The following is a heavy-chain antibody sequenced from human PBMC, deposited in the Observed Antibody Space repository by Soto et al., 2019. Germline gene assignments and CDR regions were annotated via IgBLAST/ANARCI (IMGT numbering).Heavy chain of an antibody. CDR2: IIPILGIA. J-gene: IGHJ3*02. CDR1: GGTFSSYT. Sequence: GASVKVSCKASGGTFSSYTISWVRQAPGQGLEWMGRIIPILGIANYAQKFQGRVTITADKSTSTAYMELSSLRSEDTAVYYCARDRYCSGCSCYRSFAFDIWGQGTMVTVSS. D-gene: IGHD2-15*01. CDR3: ARDRYCSGCSCYRSFAFDI. V-gene: IGHV1-69*04.